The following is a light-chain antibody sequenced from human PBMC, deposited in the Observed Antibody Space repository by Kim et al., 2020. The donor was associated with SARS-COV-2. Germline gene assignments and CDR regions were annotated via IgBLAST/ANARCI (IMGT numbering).Light chain of an antibody. V-gene: IGLV3-21*04. J-gene: IGLJ3*02. CDR3: QVWDTTNDRRV. Sequence: APGKTVSSTCGGDSIGTKSLHWYQQRPGQAPVVVIFYDSDRPSGIPERFSGSNSGNTATLTISRVEAGDEADYYCQVWDTTNDRRVFGGGTQLTVL. CDR2: YDS. CDR1: SIGTKS.